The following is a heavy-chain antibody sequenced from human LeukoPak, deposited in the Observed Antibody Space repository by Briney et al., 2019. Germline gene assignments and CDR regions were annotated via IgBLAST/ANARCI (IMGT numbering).Heavy chain of an antibody. V-gene: IGHV1-18*01. CDR3: ARDEAAAGRFDY. CDR1: GYTFTSYG. Sequence: ASVKVSCKASGYTFTSYGISWVRQAPGQGLEWMGWISAYNGNTDYAQKLQGRVTMTTDTSTSTAYMELRSLRSDDTAVYYCARDEAAAGRFDYWGQGTLVTVSS. J-gene: IGHJ4*02. D-gene: IGHD6-13*01. CDR2: ISAYNGNT.